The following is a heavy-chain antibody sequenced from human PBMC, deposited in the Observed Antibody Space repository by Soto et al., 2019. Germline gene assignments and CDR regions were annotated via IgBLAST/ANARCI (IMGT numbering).Heavy chain of an antibody. CDR3: ARGDCVGGTCYSLAGSFYYYMDV. D-gene: IGHD2-15*01. J-gene: IGHJ6*03. CDR1: GFTFSNYW. V-gene: IGHV3-74*01. Sequence: EVQLVESGGGLVQPGGSLRLSCAASGFTFSNYWMYWVRQAPGKGRVWVSRINSEGSVSSYADSVKGRLTISRDNVKNTLYLQMDSLRAEDTAVYYCARGDCVGGTCYSLAGSFYYYMDVWGKGTTVTVFS. CDR2: INSEGSVS.